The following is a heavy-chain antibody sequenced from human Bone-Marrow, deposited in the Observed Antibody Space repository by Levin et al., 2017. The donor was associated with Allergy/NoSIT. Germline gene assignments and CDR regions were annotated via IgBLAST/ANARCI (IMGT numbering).Heavy chain of an antibody. J-gene: IGHJ4*02. CDR2: IYSGGST. V-gene: IGHV3-53*01. Sequence: GESLKISCAASGFTVSSNYMSWVRQAPGKGLEWVSVIYSGGSTYYADSVKGRFTISRDNSKNTLYLQMNSLRAEDTAVYYCARGRYSSSWFNFDYWGQGTLVTVSS. CDR1: GFTVSSNY. CDR3: ARGRYSSSWFNFDY. D-gene: IGHD6-13*01.